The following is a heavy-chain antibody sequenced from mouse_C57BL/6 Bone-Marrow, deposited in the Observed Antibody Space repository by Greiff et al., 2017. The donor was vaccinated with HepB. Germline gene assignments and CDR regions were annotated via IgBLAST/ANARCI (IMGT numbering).Heavy chain of an antibody. V-gene: IGHV5-9-1*02. J-gene: IGHJ3*01. CDR2: ISSGGDYI. CDR1: GFTFSSYA. D-gene: IGHD3-2*02. CDR3: TRDGRQLRLPFFAY. Sequence: EVQVVESGEGLVKPGGSLKLSCAASGFTFSSYAMSWVRQTPEKRLEWVAYISSGGDYIYYADTVKGRCTISRDNARNTLYLQMSSLKSEDTAMYYCTRDGRQLRLPFFAYWGQGTLVTVSA.